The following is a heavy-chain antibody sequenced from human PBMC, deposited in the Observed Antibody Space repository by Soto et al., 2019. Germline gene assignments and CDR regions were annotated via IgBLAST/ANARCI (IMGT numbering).Heavy chain of an antibody. V-gene: IGHV4-59*01. J-gene: IGHJ6*02. CDR2: IYYSGST. CDR3: ARVVAARYGMDV. D-gene: IGHD6-25*01. Sequence: QVQLQESGPGLVKPSETLSLTCTVSGGSISSYYWSWIRQPPGKGLEWIGYIYYSGSTNYNPSLRIRVTISVDTSKNQFSLKLSSVTAADTAVYYCARVVAARYGMDVWGQGTTVTVSS. CDR1: GGSISSYY.